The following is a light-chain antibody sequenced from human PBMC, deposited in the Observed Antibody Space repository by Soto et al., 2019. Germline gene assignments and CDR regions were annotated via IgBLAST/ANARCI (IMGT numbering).Light chain of an antibody. V-gene: IGLV1-51*02. Sequence: SLLTKPPSVSAAPGQKVTISCSGSSSNIGNNYVSWYQQLPGTAPKLLIYENNKRPSGIPDRFSGSKSGTSATLGITGLQTGDEADYYCGTWDSSLSAGGVFGTGTKVTVL. CDR3: GTWDSSLSAGGV. CDR1: SSNIGNNY. J-gene: IGLJ1*01. CDR2: ENN.